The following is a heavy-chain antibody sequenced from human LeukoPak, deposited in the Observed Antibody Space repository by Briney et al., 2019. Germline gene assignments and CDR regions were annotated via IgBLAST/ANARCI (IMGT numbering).Heavy chain of an antibody. V-gene: IGHV1-8*01. Sequence: ASVKVSCKASGYTFTSYDINWVRQATGQGLEWMGWMNPNSGNTGYAQKFQGRVTMTRNTSISTAYMELSSLRSEDTAVYYCARGVRSNDYGAQAYWFDPRGQGTLVTVSS. D-gene: IGHD4-17*01. CDR2: MNPNSGNT. CDR1: GYTFTSYD. J-gene: IGHJ5*02. CDR3: ARGVRSNDYGAQAYWFDP.